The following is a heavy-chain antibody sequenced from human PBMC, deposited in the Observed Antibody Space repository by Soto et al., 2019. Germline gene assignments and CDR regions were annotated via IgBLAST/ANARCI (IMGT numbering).Heavy chain of an antibody. V-gene: IGHV3-9*01. D-gene: IGHD3-10*01. CDR1: GFTFDDYA. Sequence: EVQLVESGGGLVQPGGSLRLSCAASGFTFDDYAIHWVRQVPGKGLEWVSGISWNGAASGYVDSVKGRFSISRDNTKNTLYLQMNSLRSEDTAMYYCANLPLYGSGFDCWGQGTLVTVSS. CDR2: ISWNGAAS. J-gene: IGHJ4*02. CDR3: ANLPLYGSGFDC.